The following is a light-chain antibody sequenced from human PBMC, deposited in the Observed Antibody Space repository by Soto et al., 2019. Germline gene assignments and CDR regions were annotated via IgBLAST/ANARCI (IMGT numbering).Light chain of an antibody. CDR1: QSISSY. CDR2: DAS. V-gene: IGKV3-11*01. Sequence: EIVLTQSPATLPLSPGERATLSCRASQSISSYLAWYPQKPGQAPRLLIYDASNRATGIPARFSGSGSGTDFTLTISSLEPEDFAVYFWEQRNNWPTFGRGNKVEIK. J-gene: IGKJ4*01. CDR3: EQRNNWPT.